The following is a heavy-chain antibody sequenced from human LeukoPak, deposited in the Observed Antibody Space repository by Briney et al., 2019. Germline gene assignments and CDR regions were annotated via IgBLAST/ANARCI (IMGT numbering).Heavy chain of an antibody. J-gene: IGHJ5*02. D-gene: IGHD2-15*01. Sequence: GGSLRLSCAASGFTFSNAWMSWVRQAPGKGLEWVGRIKSKTDGGTTDYAAPVKGRFTISRDDSKNTLYLQMNSLKTEDTAVYYCTTDCSGGSCYSGQVWFDPWGQGTLVTVSS. V-gene: IGHV3-15*01. CDR3: TTDCSGGSCYSGQVWFDP. CDR1: GFTFSNAW. CDR2: IKSKTDGGTT.